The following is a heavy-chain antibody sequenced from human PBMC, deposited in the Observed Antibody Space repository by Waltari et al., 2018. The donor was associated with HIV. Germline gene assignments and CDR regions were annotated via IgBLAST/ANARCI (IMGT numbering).Heavy chain of an antibody. Sequence: QVQLVQSGAEVKKPGSSVKVSCKASGGTFSSYAISWVRQAPGQGLEWMGRINPVLGIANYAQKFQGRVTITAYKSTSTAYMELSSLRSEDTAVYYCARDIAVATGYFDLWGGGTLVTVSS. CDR1: GGTFSSYA. V-gene: IGHV1-69*04. D-gene: IGHD5-12*01. J-gene: IGHJ2*01. CDR3: ARDIAVATGYFDL. CDR2: INPVLGIA.